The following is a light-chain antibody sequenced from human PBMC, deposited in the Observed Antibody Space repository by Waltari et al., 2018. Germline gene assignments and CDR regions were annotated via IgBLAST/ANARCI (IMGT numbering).Light chain of an antibody. CDR1: QSVSSN. CDR3: QQYNNWPPYT. J-gene: IGKJ2*01. V-gene: IGKV3-15*01. CDR2: GAS. Sequence: EIVMTQPPPTLPVSPGERATPPCRASQSVSSNLAWYQQKPGQAPRLLIYGASTRATGIPARFSGSGSGTEFTLTISSLQSEDFAVYYCQQYNNWPPYTFGQGTKLEIK.